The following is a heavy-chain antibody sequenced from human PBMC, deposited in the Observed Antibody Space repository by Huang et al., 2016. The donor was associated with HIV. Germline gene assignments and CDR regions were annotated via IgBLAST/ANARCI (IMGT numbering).Heavy chain of an antibody. CDR1: GFTFSNYD. CDR3: AKEQQTIFGVAISFFDY. CDR2: ISGSGGTT. Sequence: EVQLLESGGALIQPGGSLRRSCAASGFTFSNYDMSWVRQTPGKGLEWVSTISGSGGTTHYADSVKGRFTISRDNSNKTLYLQMGSLGAEDTAIYYCAKEQQTIFGVAISFFDYWSQGTLVTVSS. J-gene: IGHJ4*02. D-gene: IGHD3-3*01. V-gene: IGHV3-23*01.